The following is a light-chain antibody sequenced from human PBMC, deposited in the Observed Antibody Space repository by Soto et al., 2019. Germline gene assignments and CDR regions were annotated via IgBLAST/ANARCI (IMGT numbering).Light chain of an antibody. CDR3: CSYTPSSTLGV. CDR1: SSDVDGYNF. J-gene: IGLJ1*01. V-gene: IGLV2-14*03. Sequence: QSALTHPASVSGSPGQSITISCTGTSSDVDGYNFVSWYQQHPGKAPKLMMYEVSNRPSGVSNRFSGSKSGNTASLTISGLQAEDEADYYCCSYTPSSTLGVFGTGTKLTVL. CDR2: EVS.